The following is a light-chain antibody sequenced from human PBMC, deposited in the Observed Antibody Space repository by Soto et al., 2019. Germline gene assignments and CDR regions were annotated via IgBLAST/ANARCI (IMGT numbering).Light chain of an antibody. CDR1: QSVDNNY. CDR2: DAS. Sequence: EIVLTQSPGTLSLSPGERATLSCRASQSVDNNYLAWFQQKPGQAPRLLIDDASRRATGIPDRFSGSGSETDFTLTISRLEPEDFAVYYCQQCAHSPLTFGGGTKVEIK. V-gene: IGKV3-20*01. CDR3: QQCAHSPLT. J-gene: IGKJ4*01.